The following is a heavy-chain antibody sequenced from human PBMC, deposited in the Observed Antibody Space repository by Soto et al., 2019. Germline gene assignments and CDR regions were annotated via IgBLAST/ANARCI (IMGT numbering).Heavy chain of an antibody. V-gene: IGHV3-21*01. CDR3: CLCRVAARDYYYYMDV. Sequence: EVQLVESGGGLVKPGGSLRLSCAASGFTFSSYSMNWVRQAPGKGLEWVSSISSSSSYIYYADSVKGRFTISRDNAKNSLYLQMNSLRAEDTAVYYCCLCRVAARDYYYYMDVWGKGNTVTVSS. CDR1: GFTFSSYS. CDR2: ISSSSSYI. J-gene: IGHJ6*03. D-gene: IGHD6-13*01.